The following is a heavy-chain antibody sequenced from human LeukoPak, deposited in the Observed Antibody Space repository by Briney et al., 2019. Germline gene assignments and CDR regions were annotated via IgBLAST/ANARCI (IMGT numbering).Heavy chain of an antibody. Sequence: SETPSLTCTVSGGSISRGGYFWNWIRQSPGKGLEWVGYIYHSGTTDYNPSLKSRITISVDRSKNQISLKPSSVTAADTAVYYCARGKWYFDLWGRGTLVTVSS. V-gene: IGHV4-30-2*06. CDR3: ARGKWYFDL. J-gene: IGHJ2*01. CDR2: IYHSGTT. CDR1: GGSISRGGYF.